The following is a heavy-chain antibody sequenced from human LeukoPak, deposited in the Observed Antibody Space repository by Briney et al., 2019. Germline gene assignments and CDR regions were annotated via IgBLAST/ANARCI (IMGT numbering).Heavy chain of an antibody. Sequence: GGSLRLSCTASGFTFGDYGMSWVRQAPGKGLQWVSSISATGGSTYYADSVKGRSTVSRDNSKNTLYLQVNSLRAEDTAVYYCAKGSSTYSITSYWYFDLWGRGTLVTVSS. J-gene: IGHJ2*01. V-gene: IGHV3-23*01. CDR1: GFTFGDYG. CDR2: ISATGGST. D-gene: IGHD6-13*01. CDR3: AKGSSTYSITSYWYFDL.